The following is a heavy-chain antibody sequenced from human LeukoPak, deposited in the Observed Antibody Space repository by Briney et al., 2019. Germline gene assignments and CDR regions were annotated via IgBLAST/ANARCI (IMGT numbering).Heavy chain of an antibody. V-gene: IGHV4-34*12. CDR1: GESFSGYS. CDR2: VIHGGSS. D-gene: IGHD6-19*01. CDR3: ARRTGWYWGYYFDY. J-gene: IGHJ4*02. Sequence: PSETLSLTCAVYGESFSGYSWSWFRQPPGKGLEWIGEVIHGGSSNYSPSLKSRVTISIHTSKNQFSLNLTSVTAADTAFYYCARRTGWYWGYYFDYWGQGTLVTVSS.